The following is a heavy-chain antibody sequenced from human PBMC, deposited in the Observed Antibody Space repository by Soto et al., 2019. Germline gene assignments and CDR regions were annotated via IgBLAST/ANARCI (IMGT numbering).Heavy chain of an antibody. CDR3: AALGYYGMDV. CDR2: IYYSGST. V-gene: IGHV4-31*03. J-gene: IGHJ6*02. CDR1: GGSITSGGYY. Sequence: QVQLQESGPGLVKPSQTLSLPCTVSGGSITSGGYYWSWIRQPPGKGLEWIGYIYYSGSTYYNPYLKSRVTISVDTSKNQFSLKLSSVTAADTAVYYCAALGYYGMDVWGQGTTVTVSS.